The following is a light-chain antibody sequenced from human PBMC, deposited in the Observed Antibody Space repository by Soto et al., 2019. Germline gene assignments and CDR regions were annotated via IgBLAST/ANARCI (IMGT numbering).Light chain of an antibody. CDR3: QQSYSTPLT. CDR2: AAS. Sequence: QLTPSPSSLSSSVGCRFTIPSLASHSISSYLNWYQQKPGKAPNLLIYAASSLQSGVPSRFSGSGSGTDFTLTISSLQPEDFATYYCQQSYSTPLTFGGETKVDI. V-gene: IGKV1-39*01. CDR1: HSISSY. J-gene: IGKJ4*01.